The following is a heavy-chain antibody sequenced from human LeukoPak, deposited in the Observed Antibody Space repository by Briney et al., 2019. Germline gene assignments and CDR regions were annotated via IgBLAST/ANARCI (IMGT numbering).Heavy chain of an antibody. J-gene: IGHJ4*02. D-gene: IGHD3-9*01. V-gene: IGHV3-23*01. CDR3: AKWEDYDVLTGYYVSDY. CDR2: ITGSGGNT. CDR1: GLTFSNYA. Sequence: GGSLRLSCAASGLTFSNYAMSWVRQAPGKGLEWVSAITGSGGNTYYADSVKGRFTISRDNTKNTVFLQMNSLRAEDTAVYYCAKWEDYDVLTGYYVSDYWGQGTLVTVSS.